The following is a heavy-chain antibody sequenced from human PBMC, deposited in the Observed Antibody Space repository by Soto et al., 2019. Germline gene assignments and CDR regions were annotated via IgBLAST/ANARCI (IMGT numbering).Heavy chain of an antibody. CDR1: GFTFSSYA. J-gene: IGHJ4*02. D-gene: IGHD5-12*01. Sequence: GGSLRLSCAASGFTFSSYAMSWVRQAPGKGLEWVSAISGSGGSTYYADSVKGRSTISRDNSKNTLYLQMNSLRAEDTAVYYCANIERGYSGYGRYWGQGTLVTVSS. CDR3: ANIERGYSGYGRY. V-gene: IGHV3-23*01. CDR2: ISGSGGST.